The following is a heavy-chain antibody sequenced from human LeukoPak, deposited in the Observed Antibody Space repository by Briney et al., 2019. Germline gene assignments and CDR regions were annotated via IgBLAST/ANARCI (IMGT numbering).Heavy chain of an antibody. CDR2: IYPGDSDT. CDR3: ARQEYSGSYYVY. CDR1: GYSFSNYW. Sequence: GESLKISCKGSGYSFSNYWLGWVRQMPGKGLEWMGLIYPGDSDTRYSPSFQGQVTISADKSISTAYLQWSSLKASDTAMYYCARQEYSGSYYVYWGQGTLVTVSS. V-gene: IGHV5-51*01. J-gene: IGHJ4*02. D-gene: IGHD1-26*01.